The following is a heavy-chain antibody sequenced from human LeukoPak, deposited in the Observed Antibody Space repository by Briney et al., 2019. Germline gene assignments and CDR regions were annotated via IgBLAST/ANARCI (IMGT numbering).Heavy chain of an antibody. CDR3: AREGGGIVLMVYANFDY. V-gene: IGHV1-69*04. CDR1: GGTFSSYA. CDR2: IIPILGIA. D-gene: IGHD2-8*01. Sequence: ASVKVSCKASGGTFSSYAISWVRQAPGQGLEWMGRIIPILGIANYAQKFQGRVTITADKSTSTAYMELSSLRSEDTAVYYCAREGGGIVLMVYANFDYWGQGTLVTVSS. J-gene: IGHJ4*02.